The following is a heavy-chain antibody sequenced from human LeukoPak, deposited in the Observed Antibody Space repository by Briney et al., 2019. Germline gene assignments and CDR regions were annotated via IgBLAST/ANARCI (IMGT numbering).Heavy chain of an antibody. Sequence: PSETLSLTCTVSGGSISISSYYWGWIRQPPGKGLEWIGSIYYSGNTYFNSSLKSRVTISIDTSKNQFSLNLSSATAADTAIYYCARTSVVAGWNIDYWGQGTLVTVSS. CDR3: ARTSVVAGWNIDY. CDR2: IYYSGNT. CDR1: GGSISISSYY. D-gene: IGHD1/OR15-1a*01. V-gene: IGHV4-39*07. J-gene: IGHJ4*02.